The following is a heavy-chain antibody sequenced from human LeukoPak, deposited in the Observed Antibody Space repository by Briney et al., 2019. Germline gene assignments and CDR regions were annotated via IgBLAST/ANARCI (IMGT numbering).Heavy chain of an antibody. J-gene: IGHJ4*02. CDR1: GFTFSDYY. D-gene: IGHD2-2*01. CDR2: ISSSGSTI. V-gene: IGHV3-11*04. CDR3: ARYYCSSTSCYPFDY. Sequence: GGSLRLSCAASGFTFSDYYMSWIRQAPGKGLEWVSYISSSGSTIYYADSVKGRFAISRDNAKNSLYLQMNSPRAEDTAVYYCARYYCSSTSCYPFDYWGQGTLVTVSS.